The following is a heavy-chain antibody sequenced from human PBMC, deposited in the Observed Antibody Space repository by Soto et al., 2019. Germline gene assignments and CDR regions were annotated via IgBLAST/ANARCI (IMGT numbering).Heavy chain of an antibody. Sequence: QVQLVESGGGVVQLGRSRRFSCEASGFIFINHGLHWVRQAPGKGLEGVAVIWYDGSIKYYADSVKGRFTISRDNSKNTLYLQMNSLRAEDTAVYYCARDRPDYWGQGTLVTVSS. CDR1: GFIFINHG. CDR2: IWYDGSIK. V-gene: IGHV3-33*01. J-gene: IGHJ4*02. CDR3: ARDRPDY.